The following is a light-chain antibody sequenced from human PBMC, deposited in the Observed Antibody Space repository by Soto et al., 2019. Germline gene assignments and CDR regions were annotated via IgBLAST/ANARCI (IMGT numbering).Light chain of an antibody. CDR1: SSDVGGYNY. CDR3: SSYTSSSTLV. V-gene: IGLV2-14*01. CDR2: EVS. Sequence: QSALTQPASVSGSPGQSITISCTGTSSDVGGYNYLSWYQQHPGKAPTLMIYEVSYRPSVVSNRFSGSKSGNTASLTISGLQAEDEADYYCSSYTSSSTLVFGGGTKLTVL. J-gene: IGLJ3*02.